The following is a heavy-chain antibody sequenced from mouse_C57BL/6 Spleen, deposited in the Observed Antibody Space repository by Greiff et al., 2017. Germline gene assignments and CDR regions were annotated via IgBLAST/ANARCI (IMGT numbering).Heavy chain of an antibody. J-gene: IGHJ1*03. Sequence: EVHLVQSGGGLVKPGASLKLSCAASGFTFSDYGMHWVRQAPEKGLEWVAYISSGSSTIYYADTVKGRFTISRDNAKNTLFLQMTSLRSEDTAMYYCARPDWYFDVWGTGTPVTVSS. V-gene: IGHV5-17*01. CDR1: GFTFSDYG. CDR2: ISSGSSTI. CDR3: ARPDWYFDV.